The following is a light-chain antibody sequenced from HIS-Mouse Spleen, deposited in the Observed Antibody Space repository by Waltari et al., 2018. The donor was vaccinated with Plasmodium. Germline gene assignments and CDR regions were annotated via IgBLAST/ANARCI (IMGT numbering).Light chain of an antibody. CDR2: KAS. CDR1: QSISSW. CDR3: QQYNSYSWT. J-gene: IGKJ1*01. V-gene: IGKV1-5*03. Sequence: DIQMTQSPSTLSASVGDRVTITCRASQSISSWLAWYQQEPGKAHKLLIYKASSLESGVPSRFSGRGSRTEFTLTISSLQPDDFATYYCQQYNSYSWTFGQGTKVEIK.